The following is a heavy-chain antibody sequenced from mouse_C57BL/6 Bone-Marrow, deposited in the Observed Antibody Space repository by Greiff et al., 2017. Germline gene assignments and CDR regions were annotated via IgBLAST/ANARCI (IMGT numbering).Heavy chain of an antibody. J-gene: IGHJ1*03. Sequence: VQLQQSGAELVKPGASVKISCKASGYTFTDYYINWVKQRPGQGLEWIGKIGPGSGSTYYNEKFKGKATLTADKSSSTAYMQLSSLTSEDSAVYFCARGTSYYGSSYWYFDVWGKGTTVTVSS. CDR3: ARGTSYYGSSYWYFDV. CDR2: IGPGSGST. CDR1: GYTFTDYY. V-gene: IGHV1-77*01. D-gene: IGHD1-1*01.